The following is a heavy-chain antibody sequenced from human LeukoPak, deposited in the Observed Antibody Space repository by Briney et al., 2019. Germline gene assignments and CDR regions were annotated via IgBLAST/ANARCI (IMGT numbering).Heavy chain of an antibody. CDR2: VHLDGRT. CDR1: GGSISSFY. Sequence: SETLSLTCTVSGGSISSFYWSWIRQPPGKGLEWIGEVHLDGRTNYNPSLKSRLIMSVDLPENHISLKLTSVTAADTAVYYCAREGGFYRPLDYSGQGTLVTVSS. CDR3: AREGGFYRPLDY. D-gene: IGHD3-3*01. J-gene: IGHJ4*02. V-gene: IGHV4-59*12.